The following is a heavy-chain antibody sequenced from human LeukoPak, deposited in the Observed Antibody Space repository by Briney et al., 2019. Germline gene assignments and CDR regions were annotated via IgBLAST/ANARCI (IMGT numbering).Heavy chain of an antibody. Sequence: GALRLSCAASGFTFSSYGMHWVRQAPGKGLEWVAVISYDGSNKYYADSVKGRFTISRDNSKNTLYLQMNSLRAEDTAVYYCAKDLATTPGSFDYWGQGTLVTVSS. CDR3: AKDLATTPGSFDY. CDR2: ISYDGSNK. V-gene: IGHV3-30*18. D-gene: IGHD5-24*01. J-gene: IGHJ4*02. CDR1: GFTFSSYG.